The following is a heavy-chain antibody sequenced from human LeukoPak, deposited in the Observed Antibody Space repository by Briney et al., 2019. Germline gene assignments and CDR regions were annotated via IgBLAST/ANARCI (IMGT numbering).Heavy chain of an antibody. D-gene: IGHD6-13*01. CDR3: AKDLTLYSSSSGMDV. Sequence: SGGSLRLSCAASGFTFSSYGVHWVRQAPGKGLEWVAVISYDGSNKYYADSVKGRFTISRDNSKNTLYLQMNSLRAEDTAVYYCAKDLTLYSSSSGMDVWGQGTTVTVSS. CDR2: ISYDGSNK. J-gene: IGHJ6*02. CDR1: GFTFSSYG. V-gene: IGHV3-30*18.